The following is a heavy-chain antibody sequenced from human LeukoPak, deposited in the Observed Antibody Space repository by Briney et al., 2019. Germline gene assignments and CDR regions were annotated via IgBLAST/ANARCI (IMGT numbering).Heavy chain of an antibody. J-gene: IGHJ3*02. V-gene: IGHV1-2*02. D-gene: IGHD3-22*01. CDR2: INPNSGGT. Sequence: ASVKVSCKASGYTFTGYYMHWVRQAPGQGLEWMGWINPNSGGTNYAQKFQGRVTITADESTSTAYMELSSLRSEDTAVYYCAREVGGYYDSSGYYPEKILDAFDIWGQGTMVTVSS. CDR1: GYTFTGYY. CDR3: AREVGGYYDSSGYYPEKILDAFDI.